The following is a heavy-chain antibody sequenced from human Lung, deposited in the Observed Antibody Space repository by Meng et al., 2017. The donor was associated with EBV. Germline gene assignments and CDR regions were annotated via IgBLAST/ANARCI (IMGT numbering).Heavy chain of an antibody. CDR3: ARNYYFDY. CDR2: IYYSGST. J-gene: IGHJ4*02. CDR1: CGSICSGGYY. Sequence: QGRLQEAGPGLVKPSQTVSLNCTVSCGSICSGGYYWSWIRWHPGKGLEWSGYIYYSGSTYYNPSLKSRVTISVDTSKNQFSLRLSSVTAADTAVYYCARNYYFDYWGQGTLVTVSS. V-gene: IGHV4-31*03.